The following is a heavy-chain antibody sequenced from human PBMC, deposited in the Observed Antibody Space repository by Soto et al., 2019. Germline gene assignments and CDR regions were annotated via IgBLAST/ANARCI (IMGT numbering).Heavy chain of an antibody. D-gene: IGHD4-4*01. CDR2: IYYSGST. CDR1: GGSISSHY. J-gene: IGHJ4*02. Sequence: SETLSLTCTVSGGSISSHYWSWIRQPPGQGLEWIGYIYYSGSTNYNPSLKSRVTISVDTSKSQFSLRLSSVTAADTAVYFCAGLEGYSPYFDYWGQGALVPVSS. V-gene: IGHV4-59*08. CDR3: AGLEGYSPYFDY.